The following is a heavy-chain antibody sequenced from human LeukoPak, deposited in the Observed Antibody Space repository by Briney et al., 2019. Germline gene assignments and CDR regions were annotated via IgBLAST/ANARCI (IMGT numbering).Heavy chain of an antibody. Sequence: GTSLRLSCAASGFSFSRCGMHWVRQAPGQGLEWMGWINPNSGGTNYAQKFQGRVTMTRDTSISTAYMELSRLRSDDTAVYYCAKGGIEMATITLWYWGQGTLVTVSS. CDR2: INPNSGGT. CDR1: GFSFSRCG. V-gene: IGHV1-2*02. J-gene: IGHJ4*02. D-gene: IGHD5-24*01. CDR3: AKGGIEMATITLWY.